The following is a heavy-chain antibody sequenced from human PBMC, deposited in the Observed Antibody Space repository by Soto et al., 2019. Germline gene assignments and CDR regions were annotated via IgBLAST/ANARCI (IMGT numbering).Heavy chain of an antibody. CDR2: ISAHNGNT. CDR3: ARDTAMALPDA. J-gene: IGHJ4*02. V-gene: IGHV1-18*01. Sequence: QVQLVQSGAEVKKPGASVKVSCKASGYTFTSYGISWVRQAPGQGLEWMGWISAHNGNTKYAQKLQCRVTMTTDTSTSTAYMEVRSLRTDDTAVYYCARDTAMALPDAWGQGTLVTVSS. D-gene: IGHD5-18*01. CDR1: GYTFTSYG.